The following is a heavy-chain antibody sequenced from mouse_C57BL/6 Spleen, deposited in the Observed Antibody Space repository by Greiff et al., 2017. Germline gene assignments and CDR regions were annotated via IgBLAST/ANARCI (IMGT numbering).Heavy chain of an antibody. CDR1: GYTFTSYW. D-gene: IGHD2-3*01. CDR3: ARSDGYHFDD. J-gene: IGHJ2*01. V-gene: IGHV1-72*01. Sequence: QVQLQQPGAELVQPGASVQLSCKASGYTFTSYWMHWVKQRPGRGLEWIGRIDPNSGGTKYTEKFKSKATLTVDKPSSTAYMQLSSLTSEDSAVYYGARSDGYHFDDWGQGATLTVSS. CDR2: IDPNSGGT.